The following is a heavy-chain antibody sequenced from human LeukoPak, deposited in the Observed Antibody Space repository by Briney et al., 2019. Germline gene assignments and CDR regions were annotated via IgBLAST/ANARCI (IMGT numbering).Heavy chain of an antibody. D-gene: IGHD2-21*01. V-gene: IGHV3-21*01. Sequence: GGSLRLSCAASGFTFSRYSMNWVRQAPGKGLEWVSSISSSSSYIYYADSVKGRFTISRDNAKNSLYLQMNSLRAEDTAVYYCARDSPNEGILWWSIDYWGQGTLVTVSS. CDR1: GFTFSRYS. J-gene: IGHJ4*02. CDR3: ARDSPNEGILWWSIDY. CDR2: ISSSSSYI.